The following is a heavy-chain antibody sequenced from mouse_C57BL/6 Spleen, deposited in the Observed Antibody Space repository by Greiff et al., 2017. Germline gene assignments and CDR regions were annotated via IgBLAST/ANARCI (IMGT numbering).Heavy chain of an antibody. V-gene: IGHV1-80*01. CDR3: ARGSSYWYFDV. J-gene: IGHJ1*03. CDR1: GYAFSSYW. D-gene: IGHD1-1*01. Sequence: VKLQQSGAELVKPGASVKISCKASGYAFSSYWMNWVKQRPGKGLEWIGQIYPGDGDTNYNGKFKGKATLTADKSSSTAYMQLSSLTSEDSAVYFCARGSSYWYFDVWGTWTTVTVSS. CDR2: IYPGDGDT.